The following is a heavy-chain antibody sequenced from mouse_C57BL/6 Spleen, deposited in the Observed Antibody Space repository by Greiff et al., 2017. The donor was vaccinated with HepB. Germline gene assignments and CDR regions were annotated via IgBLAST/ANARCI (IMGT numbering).Heavy chain of an antibody. CDR3: ARSTFDYGSPHWYFDV. CDR2: INPNYGTT. D-gene: IGHD1-1*01. Sequence: EVKLQESGPELVKPGASVKISCKASGYSFTDYNMNWVKQSNGKSLEWIGVINPNYGTTSYNQKFKGKATLTVDQSSSTAYMQLNSLTSEDSAVYYCARSTFDYGSPHWYFDVWGTGTTVTVSS. V-gene: IGHV1-39*01. CDR1: GYSFTDYN. J-gene: IGHJ1*03.